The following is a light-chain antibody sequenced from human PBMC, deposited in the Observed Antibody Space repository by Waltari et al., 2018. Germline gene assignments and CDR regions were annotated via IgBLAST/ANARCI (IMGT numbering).Light chain of an antibody. CDR1: HSIDYW. Sequence: DFQMTQSPSTLAASVGDRVTIACRASHSIDYWLVWYQQKPGKAPKLLIYDASNLDSGVPSRFSGSGSGTEFALTISSLQPDDFATYYCQQYRDYPLTFGGGTNLEIK. J-gene: IGKJ4*01. V-gene: IGKV1-5*01. CDR2: DAS. CDR3: QQYRDYPLT.